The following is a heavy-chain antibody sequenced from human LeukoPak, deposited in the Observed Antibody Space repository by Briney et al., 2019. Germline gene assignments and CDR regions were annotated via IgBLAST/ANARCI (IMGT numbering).Heavy chain of an antibody. D-gene: IGHD2-15*01. Sequence: GGSLRLSCAASGFTFSSYAMTWVRQAPGKGLEWVSGISGSGGSTYYADSVKGRFTISRDNSKNSLYLQMNSLRAEDTAVYYCARDGFVVVAATNDYWGQGTLVTVSS. CDR1: GFTFSSYA. V-gene: IGHV3-23*01. J-gene: IGHJ4*02. CDR3: ARDGFVVVAATNDY. CDR2: ISGSGGST.